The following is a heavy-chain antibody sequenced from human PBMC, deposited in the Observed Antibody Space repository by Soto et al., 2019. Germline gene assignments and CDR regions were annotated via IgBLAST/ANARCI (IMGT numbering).Heavy chain of an antibody. D-gene: IGHD2-15*01. CDR2: INAGNGNT. J-gene: IGHJ5*02. Sequence: ASVKVSCKASGYTFTSYAMHWVRQAPGQRLEWMGWINAGNGNTKYSQKFQGRVTITRDTSASTAYMELSSLRSEDTAVYYCARDRACSGGSCYGAPGRWDWFDPWGQGTLVTVSS. V-gene: IGHV1-3*01. CDR3: ARDRACSGGSCYGAPGRWDWFDP. CDR1: GYTFTSYA.